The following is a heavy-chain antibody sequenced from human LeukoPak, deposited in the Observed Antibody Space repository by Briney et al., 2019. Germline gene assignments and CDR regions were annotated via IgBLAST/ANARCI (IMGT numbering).Heavy chain of an antibody. CDR2: INTDGRIT. Sequence: QPGGSLGLSCVASGVSFRNFAIHWVRQAPGKGLEYVSVINTDGRITYYADSVKGRFTISRDNSKNTVYLQMGSLRGEDMAVYYCTRDGGSFCDFDYWGQGALVTVSS. J-gene: IGHJ4*02. V-gene: IGHV3-64*02. CDR3: TRDGGSFCDFDY. CDR1: GVSFRNFA. D-gene: IGHD1-26*01.